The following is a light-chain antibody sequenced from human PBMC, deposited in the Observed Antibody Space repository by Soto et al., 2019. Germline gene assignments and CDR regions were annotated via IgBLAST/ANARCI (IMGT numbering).Light chain of an antibody. Sequence: DLVMTQSPLSLPVIPGEPASISCRSSQSLLHTNGYNYLDWYLQKPGQSPQLLIYLGSNRASGVPDRFSGSGSGTDFTLKISRVEAEDVGVYYCMQAIQTPLTFGGGTKVEIK. V-gene: IGKV2-28*01. CDR1: QSLLHTNGYNY. CDR2: LGS. J-gene: IGKJ4*01. CDR3: MQAIQTPLT.